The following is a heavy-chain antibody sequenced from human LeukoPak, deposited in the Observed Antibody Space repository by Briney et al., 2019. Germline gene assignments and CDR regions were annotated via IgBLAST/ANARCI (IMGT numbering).Heavy chain of an antibody. CDR1: GFTFSSYE. CDR3: ARIYRYDGQDY. CDR2: ISSSGSTI. V-gene: IGHV3-48*03. J-gene: IGHJ4*02. D-gene: IGHD3-16*01. Sequence: PGGSLRLSCAASGFTFSSYEMNWVRQAPGKGLEWVSYISSSGSTIYYADSVKDRFTISRDNAKNSLYLQMNSLRAEDTAVYYCARIYRYDGQDYWGQGTLVTVSS.